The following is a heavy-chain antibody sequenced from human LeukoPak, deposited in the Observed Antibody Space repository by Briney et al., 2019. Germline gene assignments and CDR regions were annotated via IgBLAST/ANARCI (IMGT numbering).Heavy chain of an antibody. D-gene: IGHD3-22*01. V-gene: IGHV3-7*01. J-gene: IGHJ4*02. CDR1: GFSFSSSW. CDR2: IKQDGSEK. Sequence: GGSLRLSCAASGFSFSSSWMSWVRQAPGKGLEWVANIKQDGSEKYYVDSVKGRFTISRDNAKNSLYLQMNSLRAEDTAVYYCAREGEYYYDSSGYYYVYWGQGTLVTVSS. CDR3: AREGEYYYDSSGYYYVY.